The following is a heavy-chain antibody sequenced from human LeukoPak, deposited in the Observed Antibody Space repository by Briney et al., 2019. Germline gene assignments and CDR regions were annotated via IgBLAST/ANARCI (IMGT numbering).Heavy chain of an antibody. CDR1: GGSISSYY. Sequence: SETLSLTCTVSGGSISSYYWSWIRQPPGEGLEWIGYIYYSGSTNYNPSLKSRVTISVDTSKNQFSLKLSSVTAADTAVYYCARQLGNSNFGWFDPWGQGTLVTVSS. V-gene: IGHV4-59*08. CDR2: IYYSGST. J-gene: IGHJ5*02. D-gene: IGHD4-11*01. CDR3: ARQLGNSNFGWFDP.